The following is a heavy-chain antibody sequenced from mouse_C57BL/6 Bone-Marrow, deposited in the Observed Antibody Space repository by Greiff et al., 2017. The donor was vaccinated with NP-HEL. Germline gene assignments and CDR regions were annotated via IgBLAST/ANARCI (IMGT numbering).Heavy chain of an antibody. CDR1: GYTFTSYG. CDR2: IYPRSGNT. J-gene: IGHJ2*01. V-gene: IGHV1-81*01. D-gene: IGHD1-1*01. Sequence: QVQLQQSGAELARPGASVKLSCKASGYTFTSYGISWVKQRTGQGLEWIGEIYPRSGNTYYNEKFKGKATLTADKSSSTAYMELRSLTSEDSAVYFCARSGITTVEFTYYFDYWGQGTTLTVSS. CDR3: ARSGITTVEFTYYFDY.